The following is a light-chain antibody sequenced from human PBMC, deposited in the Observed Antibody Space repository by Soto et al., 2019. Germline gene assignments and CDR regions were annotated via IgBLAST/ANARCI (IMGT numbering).Light chain of an antibody. Sequence: QSALTQPASVSGSPGQSITISCTGTSSENNGYNYVSWYKQHPGKATKLMIYDVSNRPSGVSILFSGSKSDNTASLTIFELMAEDEADYYCSSYTSSSTLYVFGTGTKVTV. V-gene: IGLV2-14*01. CDR2: DVS. J-gene: IGLJ1*01. CDR3: SSYTSSSTLYV. CDR1: SSENNGYNY.